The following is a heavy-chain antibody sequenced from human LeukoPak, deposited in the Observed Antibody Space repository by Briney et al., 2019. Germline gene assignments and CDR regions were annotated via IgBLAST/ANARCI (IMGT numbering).Heavy chain of an antibody. J-gene: IGHJ4*02. V-gene: IGHV1-2*02. Sequence: ASVTVSYKASGYTFTGYYMHWVRQAPGQGLEWMGWINPNSGGTNYAQKFQGRVTMTRDTSISTAYMELSRLRSDDTAVYYCARVKWERPLDYWGQGTLVTVSS. CDR2: INPNSGGT. CDR3: ARVKWERPLDY. D-gene: IGHD1-26*01. CDR1: GYTFTGYY.